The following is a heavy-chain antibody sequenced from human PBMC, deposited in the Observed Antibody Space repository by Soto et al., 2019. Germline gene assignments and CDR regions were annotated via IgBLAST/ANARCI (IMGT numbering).Heavy chain of an antibody. D-gene: IGHD3-22*01. Sequence: EVHLVESGGRVAQPGSSLTLSCAASGFTFRNYAMRWVRHAQGEALVWVAGISNSGSGIYYADSVKGGFNISRDTSRNVLALQMNSRRAEDTAVYYFAKDRMIVDPLGFDSWGQGILVTVSA. V-gene: IGHV3-23*04. J-gene: IGHJ3*01. CDR2: ISNSGSGI. CDR3: AKDRMIVDPLGFDS. CDR1: GFTFRNYA.